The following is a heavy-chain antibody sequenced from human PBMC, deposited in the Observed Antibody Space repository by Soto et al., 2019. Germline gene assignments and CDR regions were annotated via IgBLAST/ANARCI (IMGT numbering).Heavy chain of an antibody. D-gene: IGHD3-22*01. CDR1: GFSLSTILGC. J-gene: IGHJ4*02. Sequence: GPTLVNPTQTLTLTFTFSGFSLSTILGCGGGIRQPPGKALEWLALIYWNDDKRYSPSLKSRLTINKDTSKNQVVLTMTNMDPVDTATYYCAHSPFYDHSGYPDYWGQGTLVTVSS. CDR2: IYWNDDK. CDR3: AHSPFYDHSGYPDY. V-gene: IGHV2-5*01.